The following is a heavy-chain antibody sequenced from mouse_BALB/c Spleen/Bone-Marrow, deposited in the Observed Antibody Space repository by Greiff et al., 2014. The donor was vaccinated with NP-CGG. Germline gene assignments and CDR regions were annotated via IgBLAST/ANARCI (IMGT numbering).Heavy chain of an antibody. CDR3: ARGTFDY. V-gene: IGHV1S81*02. CDR1: GYTFTSYW. CDR2: INPSNGRT. Sequence: VQLVESGAELVKPGASVKLSCKASGYTFTSYWMHLVKQRPGQGLEWIGEINPSNGRTNYNEKFKSKATLTVDKSSSTAYMQLSSLTSEDSAVYYCARGTFDYWGQGTTLTVSS. J-gene: IGHJ2*01.